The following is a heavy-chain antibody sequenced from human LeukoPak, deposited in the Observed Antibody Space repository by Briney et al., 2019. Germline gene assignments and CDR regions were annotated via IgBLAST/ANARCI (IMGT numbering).Heavy chain of an antibody. V-gene: IGHV3-48*03. CDR1: GFTFSSYE. J-gene: IGHJ4*02. D-gene: IGHD2-15*01. Sequence: PGGSLRLSCAASGFTFSSYEMNWVRQAQGKGLEWVSYISSSGSTISYADSVKGRFTISRDNAKNSLYLQMNSLRGEDTAVYYCAREMRSDCSGGSCYPQFDYRGQGTLVTVSS. CDR2: ISSSGSTI. CDR3: AREMRSDCSGGSCYPQFDY.